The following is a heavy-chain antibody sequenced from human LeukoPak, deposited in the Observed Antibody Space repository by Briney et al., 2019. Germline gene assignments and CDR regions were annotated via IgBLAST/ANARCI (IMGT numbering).Heavy chain of an antibody. J-gene: IGHJ4*02. CDR2: INEDGSEK. D-gene: IGHD4-17*01. Sequence: GGSLRLSCAASGFSFRSYWMSWVRQAPGKGLVWVANINEDGSEKYYVDSVEGRFTISRDNTRNSLYVQMNILRAEDTAVYYCARKSGDPFDSWGQGTLVTVSS. CDR1: GFSFRSYW. CDR3: ARKSGDPFDS. V-gene: IGHV3-7*01.